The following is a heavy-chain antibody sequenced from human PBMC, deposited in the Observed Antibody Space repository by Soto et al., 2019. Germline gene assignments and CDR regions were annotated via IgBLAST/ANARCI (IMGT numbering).Heavy chain of an antibody. CDR1: GYTFTGYG. J-gene: IGHJ4*02. D-gene: IGHD6-19*01. Sequence: QVQLVQSGAEVKKPGASVKVSCKASGYTFTGYGISWVRQAPGQGLEWMGWISAYNGNTNSAQKLQGRVTMTTDTSTSTAYMELRSLRSDDTAVYYSARDHVLAEGQWLDKNFDYWGQGTLVTVSS. CDR3: ARDHVLAEGQWLDKNFDY. CDR2: ISAYNGNT. V-gene: IGHV1-18*01.